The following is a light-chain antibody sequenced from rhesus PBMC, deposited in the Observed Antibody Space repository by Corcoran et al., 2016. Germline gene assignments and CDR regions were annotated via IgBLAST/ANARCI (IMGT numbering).Light chain of an antibody. V-gene: IGKV1-74*01. J-gene: IGKJ4*01. CDR1: ENVNNY. CDR2: KAS. CDR3: QLSYGTPLT. Sequence: DIQMTQSPSSLSASVGDRVTITCRASENVNNYLHWYQQKPGKAPKLLIYKASTLQSGVPSRLSGGGSGTYFTLTISSLQPEEFATYYCQLSYGTPLTFGGGTKVELK.